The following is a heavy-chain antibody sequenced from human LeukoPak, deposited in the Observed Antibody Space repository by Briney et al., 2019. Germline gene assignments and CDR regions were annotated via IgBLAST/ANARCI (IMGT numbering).Heavy chain of an antibody. CDR3: AKDRTVGASYWCFDL. CDR1: GVTLSNYA. Sequence: GGSLRLSCVASGVTLSNYAMSWARQAPEKGLEWVSGISSSGSGGNTYYADSVKGRFTISRDSSRNTLFLHMNTLRAEDTAIYYCAKDRTVGASYWCFDLWGRGTLVTVSS. J-gene: IGHJ2*01. V-gene: IGHV3-23*01. CDR2: ISSSGSGGNT. D-gene: IGHD1-26*01.